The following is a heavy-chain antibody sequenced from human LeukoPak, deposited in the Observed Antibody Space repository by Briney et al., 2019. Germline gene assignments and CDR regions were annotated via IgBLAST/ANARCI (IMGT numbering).Heavy chain of an antibody. CDR3: AKGTLDIVVVPAAPKVYYFDY. Sequence: GGSLRLSCAASGFTFSSYAMSWVRQAPGKGLEWVPAISGSGGSTYYADSVKGRFTISRDNSKNTLYLQMNSLRAEDTAVYYCAKGTLDIVVVPAAPKVYYFDYWGQGTLVTVSS. CDR1: GFTFSSYA. V-gene: IGHV3-23*01. CDR2: ISGSGGST. D-gene: IGHD2-2*01. J-gene: IGHJ4*02.